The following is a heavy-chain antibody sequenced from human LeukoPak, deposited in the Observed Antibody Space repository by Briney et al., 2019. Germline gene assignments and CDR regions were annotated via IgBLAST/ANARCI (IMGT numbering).Heavy chain of an antibody. J-gene: IGHJ4*02. CDR1: GYTFTGYY. V-gene: IGHV1-2*06. CDR2: INPNSGGT. CDR3: ARRPPYCSGGSCYSGAGGPSGY. D-gene: IGHD2-15*01. Sequence: ASVKVSCKASGYTFTGYYMHWVPQAPGQGLEWMGRINPNSGGTNYAQKFQGRVTMTRDTSISTAYMELSRLRSDDTAVYYRARRPPYCSGGSCYSGAGGPSGYWGEGTLVTVSS.